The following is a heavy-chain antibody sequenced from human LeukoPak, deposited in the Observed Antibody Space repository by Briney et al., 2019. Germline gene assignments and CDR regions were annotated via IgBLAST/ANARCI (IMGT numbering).Heavy chain of an antibody. D-gene: IGHD3-10*01. Sequence: SETLSLTCAVYGGSFSGYYWSWIRQPPGKGLEWIGEFNHSGSTNYNPSLKSRVTISVDTSKNQFSLKLSSVTAADAAVYYCARHNGRYYGSGSYYRRRGNWFDPWGQGTLVTVSS. CDR1: GGSFSGYY. V-gene: IGHV4-34*01. CDR3: ARHNGRYYGSGSYYRRRGNWFDP. J-gene: IGHJ5*02. CDR2: FNHSGST.